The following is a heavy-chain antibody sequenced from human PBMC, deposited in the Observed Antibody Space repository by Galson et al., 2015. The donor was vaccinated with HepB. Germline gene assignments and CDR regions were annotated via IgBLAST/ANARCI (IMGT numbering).Heavy chain of an antibody. J-gene: IGHJ5*02. CDR3: VKGKGWLLPDH. CDR1: GFTLSDSV. V-gene: IGHV3-64D*08. CDR2: ISTNGHNI. D-gene: IGHD2-15*01. Sequence: SLRLSCAGSGFTLSDSVMHWGRQAPGKGLEYVSAISTNGHNIQYANSVKGRFSIFRDIPKNSLYLQMSSLREEDTAIYYCVKGKGWLLPDHWGQGTLVIVSS.